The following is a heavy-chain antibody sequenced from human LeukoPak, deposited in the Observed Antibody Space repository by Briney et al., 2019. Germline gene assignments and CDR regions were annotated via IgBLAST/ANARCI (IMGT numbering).Heavy chain of an antibody. Sequence: SETLSLTCTVSGYSISSGYYWGWIRQPPGKGLEWIGSLYHSGSTYYNPSLKSRVTISVDTSKNQFSLKLSSVTAADTAVYYCARMYDSSGYYYPFDYWGQGTLVTVSS. CDR3: ARMYDSSGYYYPFDY. J-gene: IGHJ4*02. CDR1: GYSISSGYY. V-gene: IGHV4-38-2*02. CDR2: LYHSGST. D-gene: IGHD3-22*01.